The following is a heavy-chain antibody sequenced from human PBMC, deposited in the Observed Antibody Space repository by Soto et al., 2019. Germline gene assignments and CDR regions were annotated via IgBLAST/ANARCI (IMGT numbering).Heavy chain of an antibody. CDR1: GGPFPNGGYY. D-gene: IGHD3-16*01. CDR3: ARGDSQVSSVFDY. V-gene: IGHV4-31*03. Sequence: PSETLSLTCTVSGGPFPNGGYYWSWIRQEPGKGLEWIGYTHYSGDTSYNTFLRSRVTISTDTSKTQFSLRLRSVTSADTAVYYCARGDSQVSSVFDYWGQGMLVTVSS. J-gene: IGHJ4*02. CDR2: THYSGDT.